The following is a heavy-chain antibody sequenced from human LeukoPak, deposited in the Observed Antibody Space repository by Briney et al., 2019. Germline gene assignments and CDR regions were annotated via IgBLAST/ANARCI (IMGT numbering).Heavy chain of an antibody. CDR3: ARARDIVVVPAAMVDY. CDR1: GFTFSSYA. CDR2: ISASGGSP. V-gene: IGHV3-23*01. Sequence: GGSLRLSCAASGFTFSSYAMHWVRQAPGKGLEWVSGISASGGSPYYADSVKGRFTISRDNSKNTLYLQMNSLRAEDTAVYYCARARDIVVVPAAMVDYWGQGTLVTVSS. J-gene: IGHJ4*02. D-gene: IGHD2-2*01.